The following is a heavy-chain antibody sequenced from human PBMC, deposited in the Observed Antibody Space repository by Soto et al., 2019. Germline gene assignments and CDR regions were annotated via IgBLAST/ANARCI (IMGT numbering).Heavy chain of an antibody. D-gene: IGHD6-19*01. CDR3: ARDPEPGYSSGWYSY. Sequence: QVQLVESGGGVVQPGRSLRLSCAASGFTFSSYGMHWVRQAPGKGLEWVAVIRYDGSNKYYADSVKGRFTISRDNSKNTLYLQMNSLRAEDTAVYYCARDPEPGYSSGWYSYWGQGTLVTVSS. CDR1: GFTFSSYG. CDR2: IRYDGSNK. V-gene: IGHV3-33*01. J-gene: IGHJ4*02.